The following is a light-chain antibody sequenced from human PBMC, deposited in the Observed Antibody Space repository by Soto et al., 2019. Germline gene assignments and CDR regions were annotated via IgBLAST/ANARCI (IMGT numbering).Light chain of an antibody. CDR1: SSDVGGYNY. Sequence: QSALTQPPSASGSPGQSVTISCTGTSSDVGGYNYVSWYQQHPGKAPKLMIYEVSKRPSGVPDRFSGSKSGNTASLTVSGLQAEYEADYYCSSYVGSNNWVFGGGTKLTVL. V-gene: IGLV2-8*01. CDR3: SSYVGSNNWV. J-gene: IGLJ3*02. CDR2: EVS.